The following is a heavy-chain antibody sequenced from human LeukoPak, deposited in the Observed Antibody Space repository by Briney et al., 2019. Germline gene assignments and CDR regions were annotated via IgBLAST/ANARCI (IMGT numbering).Heavy chain of an antibody. CDR1: GYTFTSHQ. D-gene: IGHD5-12*01. J-gene: IGHJ4*02. V-gene: IGHV1-46*01. Sequence: ASVKVPCKASGYTFTSHQMHWVRQAPGQGLEWMGIINPNGGGTTYAPKFQGRVTMTRDMSTSTVYMELSSLRSEDTALYYCARGPWFYSGYPSYYFDHWGQGTLVTVSS. CDR3: ARGPWFYSGYPSYYFDH. CDR2: INPNGGGT.